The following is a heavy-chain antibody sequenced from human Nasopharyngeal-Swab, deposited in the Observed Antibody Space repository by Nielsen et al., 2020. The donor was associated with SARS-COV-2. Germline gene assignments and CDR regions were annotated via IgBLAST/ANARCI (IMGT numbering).Heavy chain of an antibody. D-gene: IGHD3-10*01. J-gene: IGHJ6*02. CDR2: INHSGST. Sequence: SETLSLTCTVSGGSISSGGYYWSWIRQPPGKGLEWIGEINHSGSTNYNPSLKSRVTISVDTSKNQFSLKLSSVTAADTAVYYCARKVVRGTIYYYYGMDVWGQGTTVTVSS. CDR3: ARKVVRGTIYYYYGMDV. V-gene: IGHV4-39*07. CDR1: GGSISSGGYY.